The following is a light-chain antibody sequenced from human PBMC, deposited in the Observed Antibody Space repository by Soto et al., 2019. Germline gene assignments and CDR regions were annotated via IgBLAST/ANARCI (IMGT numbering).Light chain of an antibody. J-gene: IGKJ1*01. CDR1: QSISTY. V-gene: IGKV1-39*01. Sequence: DIQMTQSPSSLSPSVGDRVTITCRASQSISTYLNWYQQKPGKAPKLLIYGASRLQSAAPSRFSGRGSGTDFTLTISSLQPEDLAIYYCEQTYTPPWTFGQGTKVEIK. CDR3: EQTYTPPWT. CDR2: GAS.